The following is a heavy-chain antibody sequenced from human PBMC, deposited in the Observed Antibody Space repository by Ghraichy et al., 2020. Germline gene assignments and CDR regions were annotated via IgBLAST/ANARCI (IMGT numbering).Heavy chain of an antibody. CDR3: ARDDFWSGYS. D-gene: IGHD3-3*01. Sequence: LSLTCAASGFTFSSSWMSWVRQAPGKGLEWVANIKQDGSEKYYVDSVKGRFTISRDNAKNSLYLQMNSLRAEDTAVYYCARDDFWSGYSWGQGTLVTVSS. CDR2: IKQDGSEK. V-gene: IGHV3-7*03. J-gene: IGHJ5*02. CDR1: GFTFSSSW.